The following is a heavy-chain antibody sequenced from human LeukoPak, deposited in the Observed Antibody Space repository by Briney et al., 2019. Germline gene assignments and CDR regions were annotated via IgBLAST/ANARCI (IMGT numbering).Heavy chain of an antibody. CDR3: ARVRWLSRVTYWFDP. CDR2: INPNSGGT. V-gene: IGHV1-2*02. CDR1: GYTFTSYG. D-gene: IGHD5-24*01. J-gene: IGHJ5*02. Sequence: GASVKVSCKASGYTFTSYGISWVRQAPGQGLEWMGWINPNSGGTNYAQKFQGRVTMTRDTSISTAYMELSRLRSDDTAVYYCARVRWLSRVTYWFDPWGQGTLVTVSS.